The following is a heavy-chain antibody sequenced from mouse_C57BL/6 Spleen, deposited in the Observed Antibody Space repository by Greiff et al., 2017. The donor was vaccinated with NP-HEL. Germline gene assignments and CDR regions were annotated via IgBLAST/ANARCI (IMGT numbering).Heavy chain of an antibody. Sequence: QVQLQQSGPELVKPGASVKISCKASGYAFSSSWMNWVKQRPGKGLEWIGRIYPGDGDTNYNGKFKGKATLTADKSSSTAYMQLSSLTSEDSAVYFCARGGGNWDGAYWGQGTLVTVSA. CDR1: GYAFSSSW. D-gene: IGHD4-1*02. CDR3: ARGGGNWDGAY. CDR2: IYPGDGDT. V-gene: IGHV1-82*01. J-gene: IGHJ3*01.